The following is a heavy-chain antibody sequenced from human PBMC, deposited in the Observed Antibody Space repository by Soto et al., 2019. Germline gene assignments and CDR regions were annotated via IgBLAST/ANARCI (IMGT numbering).Heavy chain of an antibody. Sequence: PGEALKISCKGSGYSFISHWIGWVRQMPGKGLEWMGIIYPGDSDTRYSPSFQGQVTISNDKSISTAFLQWSSLKASDTAMYYCARLRADCGGSNCYSNYFDYWGQRTRVTVSS. CDR2: IYPGDSDT. D-gene: IGHD2-21*01. CDR3: ARLRADCGGSNCYSNYFDY. V-gene: IGHV5-51*01. CDR1: GYSFISHW. J-gene: IGHJ4*02.